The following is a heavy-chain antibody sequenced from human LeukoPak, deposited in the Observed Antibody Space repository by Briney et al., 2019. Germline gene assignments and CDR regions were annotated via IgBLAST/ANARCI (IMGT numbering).Heavy chain of an antibody. D-gene: IGHD6-13*01. J-gene: IGHJ5*02. Sequence: SETLSLTCSVSGGSLSGYTWNWIRQSPGQGLEWVGEVNDGGRAHYHPSLKSRVTISVDTSKNQFSLKLSSVTAADTAVYYCAREAGIAAAGTLGWFDPWGQGTLVTVSS. CDR2: VNDGGRA. CDR1: GGSLSGYT. V-gene: IGHV4-34*01. CDR3: AREAGIAAAGTLGWFDP.